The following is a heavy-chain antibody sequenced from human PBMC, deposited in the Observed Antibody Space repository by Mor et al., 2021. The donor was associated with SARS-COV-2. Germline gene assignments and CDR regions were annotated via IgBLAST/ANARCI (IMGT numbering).Heavy chain of an antibody. J-gene: IGHJ4*02. Sequence: GRGLEWLGSINPGPGNTIVSQKFEGVLTLTRDTSIATAYMELNALTSNDTALYFCGRGRAGYLDNWGRGTLVTVSS. CDR3: GRGRAGYLDN. CDR2: INPGPGNT. D-gene: IGHD6-19*01. V-gene: IGHV1-2*02.